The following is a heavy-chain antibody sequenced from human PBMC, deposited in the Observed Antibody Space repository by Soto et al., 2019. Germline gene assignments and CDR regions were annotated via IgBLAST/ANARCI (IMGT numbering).Heavy chain of an antibody. CDR3: ARHHHRYYYYYGMDV. J-gene: IGHJ6*02. Sequence: LNISCTCSGCRLTTYCISWVRQIPGKGLEWMGRIDPSDSYTNYSPSFQGHVTISADKSISTAYLQWSSLKASDTAMYYCARHHHRYYYYYGMDVWGQGTTVPVSS. CDR1: GCRLTTYC. V-gene: IGHV5-10-1*01. CDR2: IDPSDSYT.